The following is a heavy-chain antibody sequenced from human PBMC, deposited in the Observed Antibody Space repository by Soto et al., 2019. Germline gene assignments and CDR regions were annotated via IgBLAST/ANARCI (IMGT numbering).Heavy chain of an antibody. CDR3: AREDRDRETGLVPAAIDGMDV. Sequence: SVKVSCKASGGTFSRYTMTWVRQAPGHGLEWMGRIIPIFGITTYAQKFQGRVTITADESTSTAYMELSSLRSEDTAVYYCAREDRDRETGLVPAAIDGMDVWGQGTTVTVSS. CDR2: IIPIFGIT. D-gene: IGHD2-2*01. CDR1: GGTFSRYT. J-gene: IGHJ6*02. V-gene: IGHV1-69*13.